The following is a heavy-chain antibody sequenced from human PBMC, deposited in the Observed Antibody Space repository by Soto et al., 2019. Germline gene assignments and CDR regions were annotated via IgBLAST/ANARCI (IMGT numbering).Heavy chain of an antibody. CDR2: IYYSGST. CDR1: GGSISSYY. D-gene: IGHD6-13*01. V-gene: IGHV4-59*01. CDR3: ARDIAAGGVDY. Sequence: QVQLQESGPGLVKPSETLSLTCTVSGGSISSYYWSWIRQPPGKGLEWIGYIYYSGSTNYNPSLKSRVTISVDTSKNQFSLKLSSVTAADTAVYYCARDIAAGGVDYWGQGTLVTVSS. J-gene: IGHJ4*02.